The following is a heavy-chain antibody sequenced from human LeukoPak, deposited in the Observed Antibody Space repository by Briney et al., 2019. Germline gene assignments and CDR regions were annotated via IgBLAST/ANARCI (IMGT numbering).Heavy chain of an antibody. J-gene: IGHJ3*02. CDR1: GFTFSDYY. D-gene: IGHD4-17*01. Sequence: GGSLRLSCAASGFTFSDYYMSWLRQAPGKRLEGVSYISSSGSTIYYADSVKGRFTISRDNAKNSLYLQMNSLRAEDTAVYYCASGTVTTDAFDIWGQGTMVTVSS. CDR3: ASGTVTTDAFDI. CDR2: ISSSGSTI. V-gene: IGHV3-11*01.